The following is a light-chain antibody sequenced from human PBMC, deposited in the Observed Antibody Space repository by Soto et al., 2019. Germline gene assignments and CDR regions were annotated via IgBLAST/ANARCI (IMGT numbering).Light chain of an antibody. J-gene: IGKJ5*01. Sequence: EIVMTQSPATLSVSPGERATLSCRASQTVSSNYLAWCQQKPGQAPRVIMYGASRRATGIPDRFSGGGSGTDFTLTISRLEPEDFAVYFCQQYAGPPTTFGQGTRLEIK. CDR2: GAS. CDR3: QQYAGPPTT. V-gene: IGKV3-20*01. CDR1: QTVSSNY.